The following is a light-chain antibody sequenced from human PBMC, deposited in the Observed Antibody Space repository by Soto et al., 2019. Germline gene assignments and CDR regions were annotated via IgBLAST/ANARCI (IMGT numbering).Light chain of an antibody. J-gene: IGKJ4*01. V-gene: IGKV3-20*01. Sequence: EIVLTQSPGTLSLSPGERATLSCRASQSVSSSYLAWYQQKPGQAPGLLIYGASSRATGIPDSFSGSGSGTDFTLSISRLEPEYFAVYYCQEYGSSPLSFGGGTKVEIK. CDR2: GAS. CDR3: QEYGSSPLS. CDR1: QSVSSSY.